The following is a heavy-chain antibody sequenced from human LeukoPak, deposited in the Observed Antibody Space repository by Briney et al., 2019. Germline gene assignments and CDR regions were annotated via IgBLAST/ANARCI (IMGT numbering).Heavy chain of an antibody. CDR3: TRGRASNYMDV. CDR2: IRSDGRTT. V-gene: IGHV3-74*01. Sequence: GGSLRLSCAASGITLSDYWMHWVRHGPGKGLVWVSRIRSDGRTTIYADFVKGRFTISRDNAKNTLYLQMNSLRAEDTAVYYCTRGRASNYMDVWGKGTTVTVSS. J-gene: IGHJ6*03. CDR1: GITLSDYW.